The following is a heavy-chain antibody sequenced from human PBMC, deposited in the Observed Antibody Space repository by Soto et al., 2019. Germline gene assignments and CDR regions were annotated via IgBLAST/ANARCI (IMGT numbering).Heavy chain of an antibody. D-gene: IGHD3-9*01. J-gene: IGHJ3*01. CDR2: HYSGGST. Sequence: EVQLVESGGGLVQPGESLRLSCAVSGFSVSGNFMSWVRQAPGKGLEWVSDHYSGGSTYYADSVKGRFTISRDIPKNTLYLQMNSLRPEDTAAYYCAIFDHGTFDFWGRGTMVTVSS. V-gene: IGHV3-66*01. CDR1: GFSVSGNF. CDR3: AIFDHGTFDF.